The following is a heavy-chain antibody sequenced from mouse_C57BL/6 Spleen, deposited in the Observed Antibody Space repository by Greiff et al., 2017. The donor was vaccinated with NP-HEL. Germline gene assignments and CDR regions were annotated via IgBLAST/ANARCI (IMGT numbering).Heavy chain of an antibody. J-gene: IGHJ2*01. CDR3: ARHGAFYYFDY. CDR2: ISGGGGNT. Sequence: EVMLVESGGGLVKPGGSLKLSCAASGFTFSSYTMSWVRQTPEKRLEWVATISGGGGNTYYPDSVKGRFTISRDNAKNTLYLQMSSLRSEDTALYYCARHGAFYYFDYWGQGTTLTVSS. V-gene: IGHV5-9*01. CDR1: GFTFSSYT.